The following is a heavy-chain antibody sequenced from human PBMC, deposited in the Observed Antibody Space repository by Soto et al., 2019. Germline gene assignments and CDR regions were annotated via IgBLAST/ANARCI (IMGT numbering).Heavy chain of an antibody. CDR1: GGTFSSYA. Sequence: VASVKVSCKASGGTFSSYAISWVRQAPGQGLEWMGGIIPIFGTANYAQKFQGRVTITADKSTSTAYMELSSLRSEDTAVYYCARQDYGGNSGGGDYWGQGTLVTVSS. D-gene: IGHD4-17*01. V-gene: IGHV1-69*06. CDR2: IIPIFGTA. CDR3: ARQDYGGNSGGGDY. J-gene: IGHJ4*02.